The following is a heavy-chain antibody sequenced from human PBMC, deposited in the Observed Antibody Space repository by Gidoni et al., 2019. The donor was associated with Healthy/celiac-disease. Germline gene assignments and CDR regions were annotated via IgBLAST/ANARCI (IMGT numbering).Heavy chain of an antibody. J-gene: IGHJ4*02. CDR1: GGSFRGYY. V-gene: IGHV4-34*01. D-gene: IGHD2-21*01. CDR3: ARGGRARCGY. Sequence: QVQLQQWGAGLLKPSETLSLTCAVYGGSFRGYYWSWIRQPPGKGLEWIGEINPSGSTNYNPSLKSRVTISVDTSKNQFSLKLGSVTAADTAVYYCARGGRARCGYWGQGTLVTVSS. CDR2: INPSGST.